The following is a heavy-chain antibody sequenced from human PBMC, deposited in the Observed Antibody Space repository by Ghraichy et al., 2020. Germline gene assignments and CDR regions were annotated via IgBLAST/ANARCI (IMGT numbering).Heavy chain of an antibody. J-gene: IGHJ6*02. CDR3: ARDGGYSSSPEELSYGMDV. V-gene: IGHV4-31*03. CDR2: IYYSGST. Sequence: SETLSLTCTVSGGSISSGGYYWSWIRQHPGKGLEWIGYIYYSGSTYYNPSLKSRVTISVDTSKNQFSLKLSSVTAADTAVYYCARDGGYSSSPEELSYGMDVWGQGTTVTVSS. CDR1: GGSISSGGYY. D-gene: IGHD6-13*01.